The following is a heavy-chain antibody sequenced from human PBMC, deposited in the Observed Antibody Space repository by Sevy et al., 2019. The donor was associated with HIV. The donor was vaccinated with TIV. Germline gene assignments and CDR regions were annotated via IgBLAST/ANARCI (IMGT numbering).Heavy chain of an antibody. V-gene: IGHV3-66*01. D-gene: IGHD3-22*01. J-gene: IGHJ2*01. CDR3: ARAVEDYSDSSGWDWYYDL. Sequence: GGSLRLSCAVSGITVCSNYMGWVRQAPGKGLQWVSGIFASSNTHFADSVKGRFSISRDNSKNTLSLQMNSLSAEDTAVYYCARAVEDYSDSSGWDWYYDLWGRGTLVTVSS. CDR1: GITVCSNY. CDR2: IFASSNT.